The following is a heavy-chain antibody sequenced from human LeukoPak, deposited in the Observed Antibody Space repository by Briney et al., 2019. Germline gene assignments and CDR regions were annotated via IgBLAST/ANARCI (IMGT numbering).Heavy chain of an antibody. Sequence: SETLSLTCSVSGVSISSGGFYWSWIRQRPGKGLEWIGYIYYTGTTYYNPSLKTRVIISVDTSKNQFSLKVNSVTASDTAFYYCSTTDDSSDYLTSFDPWGQGTLVTVSS. CDR2: IYYTGTT. CDR3: STTDDSSDYLTSFDP. V-gene: IGHV4-31*03. D-gene: IGHD6-19*01. CDR1: GVSISSGGFY. J-gene: IGHJ5*02.